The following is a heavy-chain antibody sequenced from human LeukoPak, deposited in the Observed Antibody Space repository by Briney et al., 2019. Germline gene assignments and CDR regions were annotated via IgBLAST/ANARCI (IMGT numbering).Heavy chain of an antibody. D-gene: IGHD2-15*01. CDR1: GFTFSSYA. CDR2: IGAGGGST. Sequence: GGSLRLSCAASGFTFSSYAMSWVRQAPGKGLEWVTTIGAGGGSTYYADSVKGRCTISSDKSTNTLYLIMNSLRAEDTAVYYCAKAYCSGGSCYVRGFDYWGQGTLVTVSS. J-gene: IGHJ4*02. V-gene: IGHV3-23*01. CDR3: AKAYCSGGSCYVRGFDY.